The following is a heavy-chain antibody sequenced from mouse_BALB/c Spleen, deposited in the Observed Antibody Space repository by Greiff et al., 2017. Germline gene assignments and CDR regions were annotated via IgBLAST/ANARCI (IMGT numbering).Heavy chain of an antibody. Sequence: VQLQESGPGLVQPSQSLSITCTVSGFSLTSYGVHWVRQSPGKGLEWLGVIWSGGSTDYNAAFISRLSISKDNSKSQVFFKMNSLQTDDTAMYYCAKHENWDPFAYWGQGTLVTVSA. CDR3: AKHENWDPFAY. V-gene: IGHV2-2*01. D-gene: IGHD4-1*01. CDR1: GFSLTSYG. CDR2: IWSGGST. J-gene: IGHJ3*01.